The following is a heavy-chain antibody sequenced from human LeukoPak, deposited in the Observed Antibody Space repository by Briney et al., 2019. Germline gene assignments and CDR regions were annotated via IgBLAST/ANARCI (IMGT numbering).Heavy chain of an antibody. CDR1: GYTFTSYY. CDR3: ARDLLSRDGYNLGIFFY. CDR2: INPSGGST. J-gene: IGHJ4*02. D-gene: IGHD5-24*01. Sequence: ASVKVSCKASGYTFTSYYMHWVRQAPGQGLEWMGIINPSGGSTSYAQKFQGRVTMTRDMSTSTVYMELSSLRSEDTAVYYCARDLLSRDGYNLGIFFYWGQGTLVTVSS. V-gene: IGHV1-46*01.